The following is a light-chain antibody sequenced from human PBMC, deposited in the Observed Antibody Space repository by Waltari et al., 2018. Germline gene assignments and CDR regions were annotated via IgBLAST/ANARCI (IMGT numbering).Light chain of an antibody. Sequence: HSVLTQPPSASAAPGQSVTIPRTGPPSHIGASCGVIVYQQIPGTPPTLLIYGDSLRPSGFPDRFSASKSGISASLAITGLQAEDEADYYCQSYDSSLTDWLFGAGTKLTVL. J-gene: IGLJ3*02. CDR3: QSYDSSLTDWL. V-gene: IGLV1-40*01. CDR1: PSHIGASCG. CDR2: GDS.